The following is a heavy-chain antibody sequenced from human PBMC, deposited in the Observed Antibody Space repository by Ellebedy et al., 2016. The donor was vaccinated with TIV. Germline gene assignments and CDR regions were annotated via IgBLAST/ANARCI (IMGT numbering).Heavy chain of an antibody. CDR2: ISYDGSNK. CDR3: AKLRGATGSWYFDL. Sequence: PGGSLRLSCAASGFTLSSYAMHWVRQAPGKALEWVAVISYDGSNKYYADSVKGRFTISRDNSKTPLYLQMNSMRAEDTAVYYCAKLRGATGSWYFDLWGRGTLVPVSS. V-gene: IGHV3-30-3*02. J-gene: IGHJ2*01. D-gene: IGHD1-26*01. CDR1: GFTLSSYA.